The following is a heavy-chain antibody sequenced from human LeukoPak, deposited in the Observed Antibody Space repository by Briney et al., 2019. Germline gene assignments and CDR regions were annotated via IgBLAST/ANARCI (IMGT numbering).Heavy chain of an antibody. CDR2: ISYDGSNK. J-gene: IGHJ3*02. CDR1: GFTFSSYA. D-gene: IGHD1-1*01. Sequence: PGGSLRLSCAASGFTFSSYAMHWVRQAPGKGLEWVAVISYDGSNKYYADSVKGRFTISRDNSKNTLYLQMNSLRAEDTAVYYCARETVRALDAFDIWGQGTMVTVSS. V-gene: IGHV3-30-3*01. CDR3: ARETVRALDAFDI.